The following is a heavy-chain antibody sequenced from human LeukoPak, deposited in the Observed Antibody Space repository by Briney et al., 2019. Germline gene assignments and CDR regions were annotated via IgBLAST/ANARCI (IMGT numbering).Heavy chain of an antibody. J-gene: IGHJ3*02. V-gene: IGHV3-23*01. CDR3: AKSRDGRAVAGTGPEGADAFDI. CDR1: GFTFSSYA. D-gene: IGHD6-19*01. CDR2: ISGSGGST. Sequence: GGSLRLSCAASGFTFSSYAMSWVRQAPGKGLEWVSAISGSGGSTYYADSVKGRFTISRDNSKNTLYLQMNSLRAEDTAVYYCAKSRDGRAVAGTGPEGADAFDIWGQGTMVTVSS.